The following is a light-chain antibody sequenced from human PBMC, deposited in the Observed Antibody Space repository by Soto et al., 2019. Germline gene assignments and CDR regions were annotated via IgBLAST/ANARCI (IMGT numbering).Light chain of an antibody. CDR1: SSDVGGYNY. CDR3: SSYTSSSTLVV. V-gene: IGLV2-14*01. CDR2: DVS. J-gene: IGLJ2*01. Sequence: QSVLTQPASVSGSPGQSITISCTGTSSDVGGYNYVSWYQQHPGKAPIVTIYDVSNRPSGVSNRFSGSKSGNTASLTISGLQAEDEADYYCSSYTSSSTLVVFGGGTKVTVL.